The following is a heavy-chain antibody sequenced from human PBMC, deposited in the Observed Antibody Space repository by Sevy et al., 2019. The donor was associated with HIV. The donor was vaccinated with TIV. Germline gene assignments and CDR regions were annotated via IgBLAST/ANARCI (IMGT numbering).Heavy chain of an antibody. V-gene: IGHV3-30-3*01. D-gene: IGHD1-1*01. Sequence: GGSLRLSCAASAFTFSSYARHWVRQAPGKGLEWVAVISYDGSNKYYADSVKGRFTISRDNSKNTLYLQMNSLRAEDTAVYYCARWQLERRGFDYWGQGTLVTVSS. CDR1: AFTFSSYA. CDR2: ISYDGSNK. J-gene: IGHJ4*02. CDR3: ARWQLERRGFDY.